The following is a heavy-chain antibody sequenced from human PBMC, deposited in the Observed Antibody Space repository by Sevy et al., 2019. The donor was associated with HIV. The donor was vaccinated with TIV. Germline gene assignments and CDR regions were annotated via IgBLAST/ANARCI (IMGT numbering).Heavy chain of an antibody. CDR1: GFTFSSYG. CDR3: ARSTSSSPKHYYDSGGSQGYFDY. D-gene: IGHD3-22*01. CDR2: ISNDGSNK. J-gene: IGHJ4*02. Sequence: GGSLRLSCAASGFTFSSYGMHWVRQAPGKGLEWVAVISNDGSNKYYVDSVKGRFTIARDNSKNTLYLQMNSLRAEDTAVFYCARSTSSSPKHYYDSGGSQGYFDYWGQGTLVTVSS. V-gene: IGHV3-30*03.